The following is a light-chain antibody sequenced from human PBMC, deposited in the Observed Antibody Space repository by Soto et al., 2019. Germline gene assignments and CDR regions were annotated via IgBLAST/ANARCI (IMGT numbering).Light chain of an antibody. CDR2: HTS. CDR1: QSVSSY. J-gene: IGKJ5*01. Sequence: EVALTQSPATLSLSPGERATLCCRASQSVSSYLAWYQQKPGQAPRLLIYHTSNRATGIPARFSGSGSGTDFTLTISSLEPEDCAIYYCQQRQYWPPITFGQGTRLEIK. CDR3: QQRQYWPPIT. V-gene: IGKV3-11*01.